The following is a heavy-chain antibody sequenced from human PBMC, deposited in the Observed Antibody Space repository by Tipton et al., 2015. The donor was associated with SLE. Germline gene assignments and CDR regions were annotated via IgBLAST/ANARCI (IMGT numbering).Heavy chain of an antibody. Sequence: TLSLTCAVYGGSFSGYYWSWIRQPPGKGLEWIGEINHSGSTNYNPSLKSRVTISVDTSKNQFSLKLSSVTAADTAVYYCARARGAVAGPEGYWGQGTLVTVSS. CDR2: INHSGST. CDR3: ARARGAVAGPEGY. J-gene: IGHJ4*02. V-gene: IGHV4-34*01. CDR1: GGSFSGYY. D-gene: IGHD6-19*01.